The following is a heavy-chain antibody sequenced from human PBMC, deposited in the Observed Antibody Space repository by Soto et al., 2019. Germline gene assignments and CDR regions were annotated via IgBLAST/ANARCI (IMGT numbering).Heavy chain of an antibody. CDR3: ARVVDYYDSSGRRSAFDI. CDR1: GFTFSSYS. Sequence: GGSLRLSCAASGFTFSSYSMNWVRQAPGKGLEWVSSISSSSSYIYYADSVKGRFTISRDNAKNSLYLQMNSLRAEDTAVYYCARVVDYYDSSGRRSAFDIWGRGIMVNVSS. J-gene: IGHJ3*02. D-gene: IGHD3-22*01. V-gene: IGHV3-21*01. CDR2: ISSSSSYI.